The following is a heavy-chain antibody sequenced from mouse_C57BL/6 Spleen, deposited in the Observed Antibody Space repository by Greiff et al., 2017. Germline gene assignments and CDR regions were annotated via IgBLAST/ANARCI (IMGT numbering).Heavy chain of an antibody. CDR3: ARCEGWLLPYAMDY. V-gene: IGHV1-81*01. CDR2: FYPRSGNT. J-gene: IGHJ4*01. Sequence: QVQLQQSGAELARPGASVKLSCKASGYTFTSYGISWVKQRTGQGLEWIGEFYPRSGNTYYNEKFKGKATLTADKSSSTAYMGLRSLPSEDSAVYFCARCEGWLLPYAMDYWGQGTSVTVSS. D-gene: IGHD2-3*01. CDR1: GYTFTSYG.